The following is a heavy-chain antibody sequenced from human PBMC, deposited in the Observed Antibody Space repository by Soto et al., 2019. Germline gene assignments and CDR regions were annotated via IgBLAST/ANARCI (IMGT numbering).Heavy chain of an antibody. J-gene: IGHJ4*02. CDR1: GYTFTSYD. Sequence: QVQLVQSGAEVKKPGASVKVSCKASGYTFTSYDTNWVRQATGQGLEWMGWMNPNSGNTGYAQKFQGRVTMTRNTSISTAYMELSSLRSEDTAVYYCAREPYSGYDYHFDYWGQGTLVTVSS. CDR2: MNPNSGNT. D-gene: IGHD5-12*01. V-gene: IGHV1-8*01. CDR3: AREPYSGYDYHFDY.